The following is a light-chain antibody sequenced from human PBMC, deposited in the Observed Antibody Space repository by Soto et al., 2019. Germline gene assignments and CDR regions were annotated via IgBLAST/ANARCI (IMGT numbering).Light chain of an antibody. CDR1: SSNIGAGYD. J-gene: IGLJ1*01. CDR2: GNS. CDR3: PSSDSSLRDV. Sequence: QSVLTQPPSVSGAPGQRVTISCTGSSSNIGAGYDVHWYQQLPGTVPKLLIYGNSNRPSGVPDRFSGSKSGTSASLAITGLDAEDDAAYSCPSSDSSLRDVFGTGTKVTVL. V-gene: IGLV1-40*01.